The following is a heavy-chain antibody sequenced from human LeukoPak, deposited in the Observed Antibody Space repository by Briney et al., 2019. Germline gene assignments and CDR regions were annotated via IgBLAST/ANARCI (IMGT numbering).Heavy chain of an antibody. CDR3: AKDISIAVAGTLFDY. CDR2: ISWNSCSI. D-gene: IGHD6-19*01. CDR1: GFTFDDYA. V-gene: IGHV3-9*01. Sequence: PGRSLRLSCAASGFTFDDYAMHWVRQAPGKGLEWVSGISWNSCSIGYADSVKGRFTISRDNAKNSLYLQMNSLRAEDTALYYCAKDISIAVAGTLFDYWGQGTLVTVSS. J-gene: IGHJ4*02.